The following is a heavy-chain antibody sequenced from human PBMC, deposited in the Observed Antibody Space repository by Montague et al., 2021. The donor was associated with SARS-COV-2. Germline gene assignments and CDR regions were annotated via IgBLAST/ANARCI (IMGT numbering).Heavy chain of an antibody. V-gene: IGHV4-39*02. CDR2: IYYSETT. Sequence: SETLSLTCTVSSGSIMSSGCYWGWIRQPPGKELEWIGNIYYSETTYYNPSLQSRGTISVDTSKSHLSLRLSSVTAADTAVYFCARGMLRGATTPLDYWGQGSLVTVSS. J-gene: IGHJ4*02. D-gene: IGHD3-10*01. CDR3: ARGMLRGATTPLDY. CDR1: SGSIMSSGCY.